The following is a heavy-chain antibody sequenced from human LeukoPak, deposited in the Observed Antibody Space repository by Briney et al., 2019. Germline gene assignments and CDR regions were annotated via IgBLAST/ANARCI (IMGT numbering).Heavy chain of an antibody. CDR1: GYTFTGYY. D-gene: IGHD3-10*01. Sequence: GASVRLSCKASGYTFTGYYVLWVRQAPGQGLEWRGWINPNSGDTNYAQRFLGRVTMTRDTSISTDYMELSRRRSDDTAMYYCARAGAVYYYAMDVWGQGTTVTVSS. CDR2: INPNSGDT. J-gene: IGHJ6*02. CDR3: ARAGAVYYYAMDV. V-gene: IGHV1-2*02.